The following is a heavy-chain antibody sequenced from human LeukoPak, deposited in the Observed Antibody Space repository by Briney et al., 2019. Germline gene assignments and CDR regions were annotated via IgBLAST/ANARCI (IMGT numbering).Heavy chain of an antibody. CDR3: ARDCGDYGGLGY. CDR1: GFTFSSYS. D-gene: IGHD4-17*01. CDR2: ISSSSSYI. J-gene: IGHJ4*02. V-gene: IGHV3-21*01. Sequence: PGGSLRLSCAASGFTFSSYSMNWVRQAPGKGLEWVSSISSSSSYIYYADSVRGRFTISRDNAKNSLYLQMNSLRAEDTAVYYCARDCGDYGGLGYWGQGTLVTVSS.